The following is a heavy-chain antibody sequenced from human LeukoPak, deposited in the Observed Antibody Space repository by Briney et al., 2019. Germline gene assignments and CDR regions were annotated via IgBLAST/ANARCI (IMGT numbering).Heavy chain of an antibody. J-gene: IGHJ3*02. Sequence: SETLSLTCTVSGGSISSYYWSWIRLPPGKGLEWIGFLSKSGNTNYSPSLKSRVTIFGDTSKNQFFLKLSSVTAADTAVYYCARARYVNSFYAFDIWGQGTLVTVSS. CDR2: LSKSGNT. CDR1: GGSISSYY. CDR3: ARARYVNSFYAFDI. V-gene: IGHV4-59*01. D-gene: IGHD3-9*01.